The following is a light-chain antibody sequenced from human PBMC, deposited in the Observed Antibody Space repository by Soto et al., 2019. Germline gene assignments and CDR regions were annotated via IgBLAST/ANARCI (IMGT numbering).Light chain of an antibody. CDR2: VAS. CDR1: QNIRTY. CDR3: QESYSTS. Sequence: DIQMTQSPPFLSASVGDIVTITCRASQNIRTYLTWYQQKPGKAPKLLIYVASNLQSGVPSRFSGSGSGTDFTLTISSLQPEDIATYYCQESYSTSFGQGTKVEIK. V-gene: IGKV1-39*01. J-gene: IGKJ1*01.